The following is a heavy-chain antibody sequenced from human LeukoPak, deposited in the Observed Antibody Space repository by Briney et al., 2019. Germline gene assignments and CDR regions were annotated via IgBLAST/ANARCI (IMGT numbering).Heavy chain of an antibody. Sequence: GGSLRLSCAASGFTFRSFGLHWVRQSPGKGLEWVAVTSSDGSQKYYADSVKGRFTISRDNSKDMLFLEMNSLRTEDTAVYYCAKKRDRVMKRQADYWGQGTLVTVSS. V-gene: IGHV3-30*18. CDR2: TSSDGSQK. CDR3: AKKRDRVMKRQADY. CDR1: GFTFRSFG. D-gene: IGHD3-22*01. J-gene: IGHJ4*02.